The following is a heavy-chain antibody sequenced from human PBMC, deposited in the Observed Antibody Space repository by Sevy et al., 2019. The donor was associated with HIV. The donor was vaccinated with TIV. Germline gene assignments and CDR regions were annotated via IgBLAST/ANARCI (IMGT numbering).Heavy chain of an antibody. Sequence: SDTLSLTCAVYGGSFSGYYWSWIRQPPGKGLEWIGEINHSGSTNYNPSLKSRVTISVDTSKNQFSLKLSSVTAADTAVYYCAISLGYCSGGSCYRGGRRIDYWGQGTLVTVSS. V-gene: IGHV4-34*01. D-gene: IGHD2-15*01. CDR2: INHSGST. CDR1: GGSFSGYY. J-gene: IGHJ4*02. CDR3: AISLGYCSGGSCYRGGRRIDY.